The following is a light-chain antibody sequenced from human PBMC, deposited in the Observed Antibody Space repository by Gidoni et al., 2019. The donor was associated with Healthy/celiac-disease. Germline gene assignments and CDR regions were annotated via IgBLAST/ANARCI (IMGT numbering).Light chain of an antibody. V-gene: IGKV1-39*01. CDR3: QQSFSTLSWT. CDR2: AAS. Sequence: ITCRASQNISSYLNWYQQKPGKAPKLLIYAASSLQSGVPSRFSGSGSGTDFTLTISSLQPEDFATYYCQQSFSTLSWTFGQGTKVEIK. J-gene: IGKJ1*01. CDR1: QNISSY.